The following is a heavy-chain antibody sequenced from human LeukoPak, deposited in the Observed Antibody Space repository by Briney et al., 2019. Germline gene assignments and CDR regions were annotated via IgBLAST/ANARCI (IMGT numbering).Heavy chain of an antibody. D-gene: IGHD3-10*01. J-gene: IGHJ4*02. V-gene: IGHV1-2*02. CDR3: ARARTIYYYGSGSLSDY. CDR1: GGTFISYA. CDR2: INPNSGGT. Sequence: ASVKVSCKASGGTFISYAISWVRQAPGQGLEWMGWINPNSGGTNYAQKFQGRVTMTRDTSISTAYMELSRLRSDDTAVYYCARARTIYYYGSGSLSDYWGQGTLVTVSS.